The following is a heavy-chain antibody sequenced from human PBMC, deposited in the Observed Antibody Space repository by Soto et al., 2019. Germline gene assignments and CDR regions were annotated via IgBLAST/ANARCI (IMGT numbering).Heavy chain of an antibody. Sequence: GGYLRLSCAASGLTFDDYAMHWVRQAPGKGLEWVSGISWNSGTIGYADSVKGRFTISRDNAKKSLYLQMNSLRAEDTAFYYCAKDGFAFSYYYGMDVWGQGTTVTVSS. CDR2: ISWNSGTI. J-gene: IGHJ6*02. CDR1: GLTFDDYA. V-gene: IGHV3-9*01. CDR3: AKDGFAFSYYYGMDV.